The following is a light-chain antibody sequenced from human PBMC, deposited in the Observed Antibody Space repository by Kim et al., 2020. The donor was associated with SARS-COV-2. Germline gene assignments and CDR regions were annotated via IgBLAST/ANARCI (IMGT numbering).Light chain of an antibody. Sequence: EIVLTQSPGTLSLSPGKRATLSCRASQSVTSSYLAWYQQKPGQAPRLLIYGASFRATDIPDRFSGSGSGTDFTLTISRLEAEDFAVYYCQQYGPSVTFGQGTRLEIK. CDR1: QSVTSSY. CDR3: QQYGPSVT. V-gene: IGKV3-20*01. CDR2: GAS. J-gene: IGKJ5*01.